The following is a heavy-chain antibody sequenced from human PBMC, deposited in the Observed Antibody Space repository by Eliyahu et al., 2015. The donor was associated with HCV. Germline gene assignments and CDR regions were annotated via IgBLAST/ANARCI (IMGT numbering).Heavy chain of an antibody. D-gene: IGHD6-13*01. J-gene: IGHJ4*02. CDR2: ITDSGGST. CDR1: GFTFSSYA. Sequence: EVQLLESGGGLVQPGGSLRLSCAASGFTFSSYAMTWVRQAPGKGLEWVSSITDSGGSTYYSDSVKGRFTISRDNSKNTLYLQMNSLRADDTALYYCANCKSRSSWYYFDYWGQGTLVTVSS. V-gene: IGHV3-23*01. CDR3: ANCKSRSSWYYFDY.